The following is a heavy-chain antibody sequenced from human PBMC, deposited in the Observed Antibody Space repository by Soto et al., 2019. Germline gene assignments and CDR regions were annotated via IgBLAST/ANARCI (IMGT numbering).Heavy chain of an antibody. D-gene: IGHD6-19*01. CDR2: IYYSGST. CDR1: GGSISSGGYY. CDR3: ARHLGGSGWDNWFDP. Sequence: SETLSLTCTVSGGSISSGGYYWSWISQHPGKGLEWIGYIYYSGSTYYNPSLKSRVTISVDTSKNQFSLKLSSVTAADTAVYYCARHLGGSGWDNWFDPWGQGTLVTVSS. V-gene: IGHV4-31*03. J-gene: IGHJ5*02.